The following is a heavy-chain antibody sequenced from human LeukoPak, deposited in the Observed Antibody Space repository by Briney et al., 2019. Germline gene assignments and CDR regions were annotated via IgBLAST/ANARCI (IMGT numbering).Heavy chain of an antibody. D-gene: IGHD6-19*01. CDR1: GFTVSSNY. V-gene: IGHV3-53*01. J-gene: IGHJ1*01. Sequence: PGGSLRLSCAASGFTVSSNYMSWVRQAPGKGLEWVSVIYSGGSTYYADSVKGRFTISRDNSKNTLYLQMNSLRAEDTAVYYCAKLEVAGTGYFQHWGQGTLVTVSS. CDR2: IYSGGST. CDR3: AKLEVAGTGYFQH.